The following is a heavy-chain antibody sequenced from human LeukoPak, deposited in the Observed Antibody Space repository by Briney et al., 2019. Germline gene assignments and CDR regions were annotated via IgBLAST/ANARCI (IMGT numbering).Heavy chain of an antibody. D-gene: IGHD4-17*01. V-gene: IGHV3-30-3*01. CDR1: GFTFSSYA. CDR3: ASPPPDYGDYAPL. CDR2: ISYDGSNK. Sequence: PGRSLRLSCAASGFTFSSYAMHWVRQAPGKGLEWVAVISYDGSNKYYADSVKGRFTISRDNSKNTLYLQMNSLRAEDTAVYYCASPPPDYGDYAPLWGQGTLVTLSS. J-gene: IGHJ4*02.